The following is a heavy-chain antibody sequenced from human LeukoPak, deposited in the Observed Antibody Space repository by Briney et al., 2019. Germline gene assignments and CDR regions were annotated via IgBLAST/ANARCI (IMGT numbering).Heavy chain of an antibody. CDR2: IYQSGST. CDR1: GYSISSGYY. D-gene: IGHD2-15*01. CDR3: ARGMRVVFRLDAFDI. V-gene: IGHV4-38-2*02. J-gene: IGHJ3*02. Sequence: SETLSLTCTVSGYSISSGYYWGWIRQPPGEGLEWIGSIYQSGSTYYNPSLKSRVTISVDTSKNQFSLKLSSVTAADTAVYYCARGMRVVFRLDAFDIWGQGTMVTVSS.